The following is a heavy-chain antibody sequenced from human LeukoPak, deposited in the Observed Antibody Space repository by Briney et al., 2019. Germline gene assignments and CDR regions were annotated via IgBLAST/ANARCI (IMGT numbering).Heavy chain of an antibody. CDR2: ISSSSSYI. V-gene: IGHV3-21*01. CDR1: GFTFSSYG. Sequence: KTGGSLRLSCAASGFTFSSYGMTGVRQAPGKGLEWVSSISSSSSYIYYADSVKGRFTISRDNAKNSLYLQMNSLRAEDTAVYYCARVGNWNYDYWGQGTLVTVSS. J-gene: IGHJ4*02. CDR3: ARVGNWNYDY. D-gene: IGHD1-7*01.